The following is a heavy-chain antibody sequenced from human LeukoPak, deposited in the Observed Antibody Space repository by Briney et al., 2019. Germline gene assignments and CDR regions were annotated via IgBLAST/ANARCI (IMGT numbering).Heavy chain of an antibody. CDR2: IYYTGST. Sequence: SETLSLTCTVSGGSISSSSYHWGWIRQPPGKGLEWIGNIYYTGSTYYNVSLNSRVTISIDTSKNQFSLKLSSVTAADTAVYYCARRARDGYNYLFDYWGQGTLVTVSS. V-gene: IGHV4-39*01. CDR3: ARRARDGYNYLFDY. D-gene: IGHD5-24*01. CDR1: GGSISSSSYH. J-gene: IGHJ4*02.